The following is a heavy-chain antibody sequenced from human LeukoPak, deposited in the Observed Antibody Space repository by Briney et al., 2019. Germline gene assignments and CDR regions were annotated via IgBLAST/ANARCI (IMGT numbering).Heavy chain of an antibody. V-gene: IGHV3-11*06. J-gene: IGHJ5*02. D-gene: IGHD2-15*01. CDR2: ISSSSYT. Sequence: PGGSLRLSCAASGFTFSDYYMSWIRQAPGKGLEWVSYISSSSYTNYADSVKGRFTISRDNAKNSLYLQMNSLTAEDTAVYYCARQQCNGGSCYSRAIWFDPWGQGTLVTVSS. CDR1: GFTFSDYY. CDR3: ARQQCNGGSCYSRAIWFDP.